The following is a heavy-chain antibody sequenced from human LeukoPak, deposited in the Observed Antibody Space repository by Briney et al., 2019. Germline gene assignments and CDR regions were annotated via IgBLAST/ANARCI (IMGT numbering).Heavy chain of an antibody. CDR3: ARETEYCSSTSCYRGAYYYYGMDV. V-gene: IGHV3-21*01. D-gene: IGHD2-2*01. CDR1: GFTFSSYS. CDR2: ISSSSSYI. Sequence: PGGSLRLSCAASGFTFSSYSMNWVRQAPGKGLEWVSSISSSSSYIYYADSVKGRFTISRDNAKNSLYLQMNSLRAEDTAVYYCARETEYCSSTSCYRGAYYYYGMDVWGQGTTVTVSS. J-gene: IGHJ6*02.